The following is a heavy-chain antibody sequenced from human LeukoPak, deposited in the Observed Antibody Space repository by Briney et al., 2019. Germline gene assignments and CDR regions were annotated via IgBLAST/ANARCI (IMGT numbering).Heavy chain of an antibody. V-gene: IGHV3-30*04. CDR3: AKDGKKVTLTMIAVITYSGYMDV. J-gene: IGHJ6*03. CDR1: GFTFSSYA. CDR2: ISYDGSNK. D-gene: IGHD3-22*01. Sequence: GGSLRLSCAASGFTFSSYAMHWVRQAPGKGLEWVAVISYDGSNKYYADSVKGRFTISRDNSKNTLYLQMNSLRAEDTAVYYCAKDGKKVTLTMIAVITYSGYMDVWGKGTTVTFSS.